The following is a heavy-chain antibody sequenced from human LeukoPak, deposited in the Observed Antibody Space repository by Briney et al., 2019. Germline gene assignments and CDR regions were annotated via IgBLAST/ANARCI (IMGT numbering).Heavy chain of an antibody. D-gene: IGHD1/OR15-1a*01. V-gene: IGHV4-39*01. CDR1: GGSISGSIYY. Sequence: KPSETLSLTCTVSGGSISGSIYYWGWVRQPPGKGLEWIGSFYYSGTTYYNPSLRSRVTISVDTSKNQFSLKLSSMTAADTAVYYCVRHSPYWNNYGLFDYWGQGTLVTVSS. CDR3: VRHSPYWNNYGLFDY. CDR2: FYYSGTT. J-gene: IGHJ4*02.